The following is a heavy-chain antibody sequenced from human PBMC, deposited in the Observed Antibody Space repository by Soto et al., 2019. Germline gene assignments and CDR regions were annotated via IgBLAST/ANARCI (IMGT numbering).Heavy chain of an antibody. CDR2: ISYDGSNK. D-gene: IGHD6-19*01. CDR3: EKDRRVVAVAAPFDY. Sequence: QVQLVESGGGVVQPGRSLRLSCAASGFTFSSYGMHWVRQAPGKGLEWVAVISYDGSNKYYADSVKGRFTISRDNSKNSLYLQMNSLRAEDTAVYYWEKDRRVVAVAAPFDYWGQGTLVTVSS. J-gene: IGHJ4*02. V-gene: IGHV3-30*18. CDR1: GFTFSSYG.